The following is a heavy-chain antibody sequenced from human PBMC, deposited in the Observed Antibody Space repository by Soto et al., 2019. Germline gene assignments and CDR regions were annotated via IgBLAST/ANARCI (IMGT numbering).Heavy chain of an antibody. CDR1: GFTVSSNY. Sequence: EVQLVESGGGLVQPGGSLRLSCAASGFTVSSNYMSCVRQAPGKGLEWVSVIYSGSSTYYADSVKGRFTVSRDNSKNTLYLQMTSLRAEDTAVYYCARGPYGSGSYSLDYWGQGTLVTFSS. CDR2: IYSGSST. V-gene: IGHV3-66*01. D-gene: IGHD3-10*01. CDR3: ARGPYGSGSYSLDY. J-gene: IGHJ4*02.